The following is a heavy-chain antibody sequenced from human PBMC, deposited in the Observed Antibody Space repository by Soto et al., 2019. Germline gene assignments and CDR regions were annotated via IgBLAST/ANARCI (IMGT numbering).Heavy chain of an antibody. Sequence: SVKVSCKASGGTFSSYAISWVRQAPGQGLEWMGGIIPIFGTANYAQKFQGRVTITADKSTSTAYMELSSLRSEDTAVYYCARDKIVVVPAATWSLHSPDYYYYGMDVWGQGTTVTVSS. J-gene: IGHJ6*02. CDR2: IIPIFGTA. D-gene: IGHD2-2*01. CDR1: GGTFSSYA. CDR3: ARDKIVVVPAATWSLHSPDYYYYGMDV. V-gene: IGHV1-69*06.